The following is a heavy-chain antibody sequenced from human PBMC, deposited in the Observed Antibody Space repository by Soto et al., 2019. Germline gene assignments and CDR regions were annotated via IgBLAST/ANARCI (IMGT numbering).Heavy chain of an antibody. CDR1: GGTFSSYA. CDR3: ARDPMYDSICYYKRPTANDDSFDI. Sequence: SVKVSCEASGGTFSSYAISWVRQAPGQGLEWMGGIIPIFGTANYAQKFQGRVTITADESTSTAYMERSSLRSEDTAVYYCARDPMYDSICYYKRPTANDDSFDIWRQATLVTVS. J-gene: IGHJ3*02. CDR2: IIPIFGTA. V-gene: IGHV1-69*13. D-gene: IGHD3-22*01.